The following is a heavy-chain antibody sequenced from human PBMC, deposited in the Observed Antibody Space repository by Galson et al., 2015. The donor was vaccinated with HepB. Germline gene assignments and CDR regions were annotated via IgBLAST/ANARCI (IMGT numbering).Heavy chain of an antibody. V-gene: IGHV3-64*01. CDR3: ARDQTYYYGSGSLDY. CDR2: ISSNGGST. Sequence: SLRLSCAASGFTFSSYAMHWVRQAPGKGLEYVSAISSNGGSTYYANSVKGRFTISRDNSKNTLYLQMGSLRAEDMAVYYCARDQTYYYGSGSLDYWGQGTLVTVSS. CDR1: GFTFSSYA. J-gene: IGHJ4*02. D-gene: IGHD3-10*01.